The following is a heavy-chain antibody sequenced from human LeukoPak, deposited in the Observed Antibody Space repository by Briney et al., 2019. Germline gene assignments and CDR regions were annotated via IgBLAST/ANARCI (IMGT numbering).Heavy chain of an antibody. D-gene: IGHD3-3*01. CDR1: GGSISSSSYY. CDR2: IYYSGST. J-gene: IGHJ4*02. Sequence: SETLSLTCTFSGGSISSSSYYWGWIRQPPGKGLEWLGSIYYSGSTYYNPSLKSRVTISVDTSKNQFSLKLSSVTAADTAVYYCAGSSPNTYYDSTPFYWGQGTLVTVSS. V-gene: IGHV4-39*01. CDR3: AGSSPNTYYDSTPFY.